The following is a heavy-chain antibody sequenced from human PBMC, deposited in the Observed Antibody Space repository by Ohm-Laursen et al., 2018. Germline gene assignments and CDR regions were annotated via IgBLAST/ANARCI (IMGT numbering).Heavy chain of an antibody. J-gene: IGHJ4*02. CDR3: AVSEVRYSFTYLADF. Sequence: GTLSLTCAVSGGSMSSYYWSWIRQPAGKGLEWIGRMYATGSSNYNPSLNSRVTMSVDTSRNQFSLKLTSVTAADTAVYYCAVSEVRYSFTYLADFWGQGTLVTVPS. CDR2: MYATGSS. D-gene: IGHD3-9*01. CDR1: GGSMSSYY. V-gene: IGHV4-4*07.